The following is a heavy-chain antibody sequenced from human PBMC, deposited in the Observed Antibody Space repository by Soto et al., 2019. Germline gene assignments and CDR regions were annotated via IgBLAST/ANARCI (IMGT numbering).Heavy chain of an antibody. CDR1: GGSISSGDYY. J-gene: IGHJ4*02. CDR2: IYYRGST. Sequence: QVQLQESGPGLVKPSQTLSLTCTVSGGSISSGDYYWSWLRQPPGKGLEWIGYIYYRGSTYYTPSPRSRVTISVDTSKNQFSLKLRSVTAADTAVYYCARDVLYSTSRIDSWGQGTLVTVSS. CDR3: ARDVLYSTSRIDS. D-gene: IGHD6-6*01. V-gene: IGHV4-30-4*01.